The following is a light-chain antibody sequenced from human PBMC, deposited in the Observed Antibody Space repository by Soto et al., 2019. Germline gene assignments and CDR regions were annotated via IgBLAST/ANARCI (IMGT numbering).Light chain of an antibody. CDR2: DVS. CDR1: SSDVGGYNY. Sequence: QSALTQPASVSGSPGQSITISCTGTSSDVGGYNYVSWYQQHPGKAPKLMIYDVSNRPSGVSDRFSGSKSGNTASLTISGPQAEDEADSYCSSYTSNTTPPYVFGTGTKLTVL. V-gene: IGLV2-14*03. CDR3: SSYTSNTTPPYV. J-gene: IGLJ1*01.